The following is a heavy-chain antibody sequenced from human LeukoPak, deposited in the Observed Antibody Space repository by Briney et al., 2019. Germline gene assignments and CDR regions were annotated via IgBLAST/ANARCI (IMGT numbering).Heavy chain of an antibody. Sequence: GGSLRLSCAASGFIFSSYWMSWVRQAPGKGLEWEANIKQGGSEKYYVDSVKGRFTISRDNAKNSLYLQTNNLRAEDTAVYYCARDRLTNDAFDIWGQGTMVTVSS. J-gene: IGHJ3*02. CDR2: IKQGGSEK. CDR3: ARDRLTNDAFDI. CDR1: GFIFSSYW. V-gene: IGHV3-7*01. D-gene: IGHD2-8*01.